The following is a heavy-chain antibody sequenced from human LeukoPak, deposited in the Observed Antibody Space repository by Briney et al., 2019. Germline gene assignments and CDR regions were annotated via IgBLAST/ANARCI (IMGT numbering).Heavy chain of an antibody. CDR1: GFTFSSYW. CDR2: IKQDGSEK. D-gene: IGHD3-10*01. Sequence: GGSLRLSCAASGFTFSSYWMSWVRQAPGKGLEWVANIKQDGSEKYYVDSVKGRFTISRDNAKNSLYLQMNSLRAEDTAVYYCARDWTRTYYYGSGSYRYYYYGMDVWGQGTTVTVSS. J-gene: IGHJ6*02. V-gene: IGHV3-7*01. CDR3: ARDWTRTYYYGSGSYRYYYYGMDV.